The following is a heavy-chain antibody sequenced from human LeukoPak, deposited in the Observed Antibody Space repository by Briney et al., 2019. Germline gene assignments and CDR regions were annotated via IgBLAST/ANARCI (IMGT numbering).Heavy chain of an antibody. CDR2: INSDGSST. V-gene: IGHV3-74*01. J-gene: IGHJ4*02. Sequence: GGSLRLSCAASGFTFSSYWMHWVRQAPGKGLVWVSRINSDGSSTYYADSVKGRFTISRDNSKNTLYLQMNSLRAEDTAVYYCAKPHNYYDSSGTSGAFDYWGQGTLVTVSS. CDR1: GFTFSSYW. CDR3: AKPHNYYDSSGTSGAFDY. D-gene: IGHD3-22*01.